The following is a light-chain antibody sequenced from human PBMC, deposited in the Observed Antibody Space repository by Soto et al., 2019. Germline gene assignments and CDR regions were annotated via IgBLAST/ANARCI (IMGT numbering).Light chain of an antibody. J-gene: IGKJ3*01. Sequence: EIVLTQSPDTLSLSPGERATLFCRASQTLSINSLAWYQQKPGQAPRLLIYAASTRHTGIPDRFNGSGSGTDFALTINGLEPEDFAVYFCQQYDGAPLTFGPGTKVDVK. V-gene: IGKV3-20*01. CDR3: QQYDGAPLT. CDR1: QTLSINS. CDR2: AAS.